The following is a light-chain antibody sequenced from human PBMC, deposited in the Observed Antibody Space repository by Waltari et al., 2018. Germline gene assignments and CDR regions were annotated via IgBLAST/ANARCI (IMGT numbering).Light chain of an antibody. CDR3: CSYAGNFQVV. V-gene: IGLV2-11*01. CDR1: SSDVGGYKY. Sequence: QSALTQPRSVSGSPGQPVTISCTGTSSDVGGYKYVSWYQQHPGKAPKLMIYDVGKRPSGVPARFSCTRSGNTASLSISGRQAEDEADYYCCSYAGNFQVVFCGENKLTVL. J-gene: IGLJ2*01. CDR2: DVG.